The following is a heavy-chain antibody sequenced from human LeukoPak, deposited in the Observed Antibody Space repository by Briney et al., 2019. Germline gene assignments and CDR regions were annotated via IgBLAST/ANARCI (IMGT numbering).Heavy chain of an antibody. CDR3: ARRDNYGSSSFDY. J-gene: IGHJ4*02. CDR1: GGSLSSSSYY. V-gene: IGHV4-39*01. D-gene: IGHD4-17*01. CDR2: IYYSGST. Sequence: SETLSLTCSVSGGSLSSSSYYWGWLRQPPGTGLEWIGSIYYSGSTYYNPSLKSRVTISVDTSKNQFSLKLSSVTAADTAVYYCARRDNYGSSSFDYWGQGILVTVSS.